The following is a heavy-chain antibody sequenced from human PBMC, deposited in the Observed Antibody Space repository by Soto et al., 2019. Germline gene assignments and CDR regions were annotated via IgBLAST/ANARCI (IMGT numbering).Heavy chain of an antibody. CDR2: MSYDGSNK. V-gene: IGHV3-30-3*01. Sequence: QVQLVESGGGVVQPGRSLRLSCAASGFTFSSYAMHWVRRAPGKGLEWMAVMSYDGSNKYYADSVKGRFTISRDNSKNTLYLQMNSRGPEDTALYFCARDGGAYWGQGTLVIVSS. CDR1: GFTFSSYA. D-gene: IGHD3-16*01. J-gene: IGHJ4*02. CDR3: ARDGGAY.